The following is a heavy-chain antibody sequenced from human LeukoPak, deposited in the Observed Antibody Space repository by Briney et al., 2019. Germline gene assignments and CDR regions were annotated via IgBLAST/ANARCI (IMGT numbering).Heavy chain of an antibody. CDR3: ASLGIYDFWSGYHGPFDY. J-gene: IGHJ4*02. V-gene: IGHV4-59*01. CDR2: IYYSAST. D-gene: IGHD3-3*01. Sequence: SETLSLTCTVSGGSISSYYWSWIRQPPGKGLEWIGYIYYSASTNYNPSLKSRVTISVDTSKNQFSLKLSSVTAADTAVYYCASLGIYDFWSGYHGPFDYWGQGTLVTVSS. CDR1: GGSISSYY.